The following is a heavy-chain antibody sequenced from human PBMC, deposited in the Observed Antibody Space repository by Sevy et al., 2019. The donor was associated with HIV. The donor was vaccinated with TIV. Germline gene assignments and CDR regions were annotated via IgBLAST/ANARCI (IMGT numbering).Heavy chain of an antibody. J-gene: IGHJ4*02. CDR2: ISGSGGST. CDR1: GFTFSSYA. CDR3: AKDHLAVAGFYFDY. V-gene: IGHV3-23*01. D-gene: IGHD6-19*01. Sequence: GGSLRLSCAASGFTFSSYAMSWIRQAPGKGLEWVSTISGSGGSTYYADSVKGRFTISRDNSKNTLYLQMNSLRAEDTAVYYCAKDHLAVAGFYFDYWGQGTLVTVSS.